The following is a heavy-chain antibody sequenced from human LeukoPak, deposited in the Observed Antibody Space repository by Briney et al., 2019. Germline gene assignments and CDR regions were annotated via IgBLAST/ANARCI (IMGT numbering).Heavy chain of an antibody. CDR1: GGSISSGSYY. CDR3: ARDSRHSSSWFDY. V-gene: IGHV4-61*02. J-gene: IGHJ4*02. CDR2: IYTSGST. Sequence: NPSQTLSLTCTVSGGSISSGSYYWSWIRQPAGKGLEWTGRIYTSGSTNYNPSLKSRVTISVDTSKNQFSLKLSSVTAADTAVYYCARDSRHSSSWFDYWGQGTLVTVSS. D-gene: IGHD6-13*01.